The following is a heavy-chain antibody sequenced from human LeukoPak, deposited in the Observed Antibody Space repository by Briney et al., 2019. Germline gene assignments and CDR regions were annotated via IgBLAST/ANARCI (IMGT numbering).Heavy chain of an antibody. J-gene: IGHJ3*02. CDR2: IIPIFGTA. Sequence: SVKVSCKASGGTFSSYAISWVRQAPGQGLEWMGGIIPIFGTANYAQKFQGRVTITTDESTSTAYMELSSLRSEDTAVYYRATGQWLVRVRAFDIWGQGTMVTVSS. V-gene: IGHV1-69*05. CDR1: GGTFSSYA. D-gene: IGHD6-19*01. CDR3: ATGQWLVRVRAFDI.